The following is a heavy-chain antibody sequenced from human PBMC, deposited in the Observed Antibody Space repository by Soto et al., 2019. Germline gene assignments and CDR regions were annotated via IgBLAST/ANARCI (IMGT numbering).Heavy chain of an antibody. J-gene: IGHJ3*02. CDR2: VYYGGAIFYSGNI. CDR3: VRYARINMKPYSPEGFHI. CDR1: GDSIRSSNSH. D-gene: IGHD3-3*02. Sequence: ESLSLTCAVSGDSIRSSNSHWGWTRQPPGKGLEYIGSVYYGGAIFYSGNIYYNPSLKSRVTISVDTSKNQFSLRLSSVTAADTGVYYCVRYARINMKPYSPEGFHIWGQGTMVTVSS. V-gene: IGHV4-39*01.